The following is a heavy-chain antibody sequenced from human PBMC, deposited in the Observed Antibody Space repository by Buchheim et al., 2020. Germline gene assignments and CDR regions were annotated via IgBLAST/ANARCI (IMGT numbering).Heavy chain of an antibody. Sequence: QVQLVQSGAEVKKPGASVKVSCKASGYTFTSYYMHWVRQAPGQGLEWMGIMNPSGGSTSYAQKFQGRVTLTRDTFTSTVYMELSSLRSEATAVYYCARSAWRYYYMDVWGKGTT. CDR3: ARSAWRYYYMDV. CDR1: GYTFTSYY. J-gene: IGHJ6*03. D-gene: IGHD5-12*01. CDR2: MNPSGGST. V-gene: IGHV1-46*01.